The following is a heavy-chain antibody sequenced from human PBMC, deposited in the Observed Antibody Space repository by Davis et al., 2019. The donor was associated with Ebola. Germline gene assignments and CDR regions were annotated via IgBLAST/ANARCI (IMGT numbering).Heavy chain of an antibody. CDR1: GFTFDDYG. CDR2: ISWNGGST. D-gene: IGHD3/OR15-3a*01. J-gene: IGHJ6*02. CDR3: ASGDGRGRSYDMDV. V-gene: IGHV3-20*04. Sequence: GESLKISCAASGFTFDDYGLSWVRQAPGKGLEWVSGISWNGGSTGYADSVKGRFTISRDNAKNSLFLEMNSLRAEDTALYYCASGDGRGRSYDMDVWGQGTTVTVSS.